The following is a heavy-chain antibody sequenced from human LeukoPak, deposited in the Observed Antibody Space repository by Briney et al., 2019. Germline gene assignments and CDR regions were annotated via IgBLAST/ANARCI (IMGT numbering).Heavy chain of an antibody. CDR3: ARSHGPDYYYGMDV. V-gene: IGHV3-30-3*01. CDR2: IPYDGSNK. D-gene: IGHD4-17*01. J-gene: IGHJ6*02. Sequence: GGSLRLSCAASGFTFSSYAMHWVRQAPGKGLEWVAVIPYDGSNKYYADSVKGRFTISRDNSKNTLYLQMNSLRAEDTAVYYCARSHGPDYYYGMDVWGQGTTVTVSS. CDR1: GFTFSSYA.